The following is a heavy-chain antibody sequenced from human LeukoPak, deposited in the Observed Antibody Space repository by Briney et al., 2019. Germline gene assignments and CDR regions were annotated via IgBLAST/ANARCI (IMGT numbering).Heavy chain of an antibody. CDR2: ISSSSSYI. D-gene: IGHD3-10*01. CDR3: ATNGGGYFDY. Sequence: GGSLRLSCAASGFTFSSYSMNWVRQAPGKGLEWVSSISSSSSYIYYADSVKGRFTISRDNAKNSLYLQMNSLRAEDTAVYYCATNGGGYFDYWGQGTLVTVSP. CDR1: GFTFSSYS. V-gene: IGHV3-21*01. J-gene: IGHJ4*02.